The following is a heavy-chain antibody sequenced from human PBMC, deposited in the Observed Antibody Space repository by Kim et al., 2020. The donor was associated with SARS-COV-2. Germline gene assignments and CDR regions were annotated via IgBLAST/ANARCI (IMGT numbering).Heavy chain of an antibody. V-gene: IGHV4-4*02. CDR2: GST. Sequence: GSTNYNPSLMGRVTISVDKSKNQFSLKLSSVTAADTAVYYCARGWAFDIWGQGTMVTVSS. CDR3: ARGWAFDI. J-gene: IGHJ3*02.